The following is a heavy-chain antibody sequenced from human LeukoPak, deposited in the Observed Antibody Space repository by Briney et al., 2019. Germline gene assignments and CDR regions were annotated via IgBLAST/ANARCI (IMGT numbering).Heavy chain of an antibody. V-gene: IGHV5-51*01. CDR3: ARSYISSLVDFDY. Sequence: GESLKISCKGSGYSFTSYWIGWVRQMPGKGLEWMGIIYPGDSDTRYSPSFQGQVATSADKSISTAYLQWSSLKASDTAMYYCARSYISSLVDFDYWGQGTLVTVSS. J-gene: IGHJ4*02. CDR2: IYPGDSDT. CDR1: GYSFTSYW. D-gene: IGHD6-13*01.